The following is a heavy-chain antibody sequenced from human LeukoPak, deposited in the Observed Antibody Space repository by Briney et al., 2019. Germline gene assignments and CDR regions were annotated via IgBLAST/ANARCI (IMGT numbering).Heavy chain of an antibody. CDR3: VGATELSGY. Sequence: SETLSLTCTVSGDSIITADYFWGWIRQPPGKGLEWIGLINYSGTRYYNPSLTSRVSMSVDTSNMQFSLKLKYVTAADTAVYYCVGATELSGYWGQGTLVTVSS. J-gene: IGHJ4*02. CDR1: GDSIITADYF. CDR2: INYSGTR. V-gene: IGHV4-39*01. D-gene: IGHD1-26*01.